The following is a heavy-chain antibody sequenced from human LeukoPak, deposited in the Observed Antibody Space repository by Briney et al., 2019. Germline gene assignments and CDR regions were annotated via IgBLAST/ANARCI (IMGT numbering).Heavy chain of an antibody. CDR1: GFTFSSFG. V-gene: IGHV3-23*01. Sequence: GGSLRLSCAASGFTFSSFGMSWLRQAPGKGLEWVSAISGSGGSTNHADSVKGRFTISRDNSKNMLYLQMNSLRAEDTAVYFCSKGSSLFFDYWGQGTLVTVSS. J-gene: IGHJ4*02. D-gene: IGHD2-2*01. CDR3: SKGSSLFFDY. CDR2: ISGSGGST.